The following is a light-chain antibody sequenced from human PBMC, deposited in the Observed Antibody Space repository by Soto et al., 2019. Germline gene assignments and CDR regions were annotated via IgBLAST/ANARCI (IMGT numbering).Light chain of an antibody. CDR1: NSDLGSYNY. CDR2: EVS. CDR3: SSFTTSRTVV. J-gene: IGLJ2*01. V-gene: IGLV2-14*01. Sequence: QSVLTQPASVSASPGQSITISCTGTNSDLGSYNYVSWYQQRPGKAPKLMLYEVSNRPSGVSNRFSGSKSGNTASLTISGLQAEDEADYYCSSFTTSRTVVFGGGTKVTVL.